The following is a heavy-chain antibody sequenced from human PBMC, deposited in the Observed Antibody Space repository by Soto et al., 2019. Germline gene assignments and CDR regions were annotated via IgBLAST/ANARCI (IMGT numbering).Heavy chain of an antibody. Sequence: PSETLSLTCTVSGGSMRNYFWTWIRQPPGKGLEWIGYIHYSGTTSFFPSYNPSLRSRVTISEDTSKNQFSLKLLSVTTADTAVYFCAAGEGSSRNLAPYYLDFWGQGTLVTVSS. D-gene: IGHD6-13*01. J-gene: IGHJ4*02. V-gene: IGHV4-59*01. CDR3: AAGEGSSRNLAPYYLDF. CDR1: GGSMRNYF. CDR2: IHYSGTT.